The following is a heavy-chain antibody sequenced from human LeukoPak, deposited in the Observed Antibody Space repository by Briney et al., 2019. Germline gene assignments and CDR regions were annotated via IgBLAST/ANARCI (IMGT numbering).Heavy chain of an antibody. CDR3: ARDRGYYDFWSGYSSDWFDP. V-gene: IGHV3-11*01. CDR1: GFSFSDYY. CDR2: ISSSGTTI. J-gene: IGHJ5*02. D-gene: IGHD3-3*01. Sequence: PGGSLRLSCAASGFSFSDYYMSWIRQAPGKGLEWVSYISSSGTTIYYADSVKGRFTISRDNAKNSLYLQMNSLRADDTAVYYCARDRGYYDFWSGYSSDWFDPGGQGTLVTVSS.